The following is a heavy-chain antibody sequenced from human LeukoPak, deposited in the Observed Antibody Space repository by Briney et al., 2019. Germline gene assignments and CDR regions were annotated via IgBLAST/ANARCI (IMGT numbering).Heavy chain of an antibody. Sequence: SETLSLTCTVSGGSISSSSYYWSWIRQPAGKGLEWIGRIYTSGSTNYNPSLKSRVTMSVDTSKNQFSLKLSSVTAADTAVYYCARDKTWIQLGGDYFDYWGQGTLVTVSS. D-gene: IGHD5-18*01. CDR2: IYTSGST. J-gene: IGHJ4*02. CDR3: ARDKTWIQLGGDYFDY. CDR1: GGSISSSSYY. V-gene: IGHV4-61*02.